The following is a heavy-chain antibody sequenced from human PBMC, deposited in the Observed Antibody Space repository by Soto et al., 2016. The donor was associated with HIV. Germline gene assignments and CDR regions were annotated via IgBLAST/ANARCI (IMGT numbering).Heavy chain of an antibody. V-gene: IGHV3-53*02. CDR3: ARDLLHTGFDY. J-gene: IGHJ4*02. Sequence: EVQLVETGGGLIQPGGSLRLSCAASGFTVSSNYMSWVRQAPGKGLEWVSVIYSGGSTYYADSVKGRFTISRDNSKDTLYLQMNSLRAEDTAVYYCARDLLHTGFDYVGPGNPGHRLL. CDR2: IYSGGST. D-gene: IGHD1-26*01. CDR1: GFTVSSNY.